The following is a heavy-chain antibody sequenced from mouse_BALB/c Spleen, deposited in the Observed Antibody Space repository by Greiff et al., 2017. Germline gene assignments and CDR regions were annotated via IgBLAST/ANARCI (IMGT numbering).Heavy chain of an antibody. D-gene: IGHD2-1*01. Sequence: GQLQQSGAELVKPGASVKLSCKASGYTFTSYYMYWVKQRPGQGLEWIGEINPSNGGTNFNEKFKSKATLTVDKSSSTAYMQLSSLTSEDSAVYYCTRSYGNYFDYWGQGTTLTVSS. CDR2: INPSNGGT. V-gene: IGHV1S81*02. J-gene: IGHJ2*01. CDR1: GYTFTSYY. CDR3: TRSYGNYFDY.